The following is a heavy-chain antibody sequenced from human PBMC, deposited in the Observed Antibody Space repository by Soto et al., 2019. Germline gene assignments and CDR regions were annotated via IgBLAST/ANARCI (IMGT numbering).Heavy chain of an antibody. CDR1: GFTLSSNA. J-gene: IGHJ5*02. D-gene: IGHD2-2*01. CDR2: ISGSGTST. Sequence: EVQLLESGGDLVQPGGSLRLSCVVSGFTLSSNAMSWVRQAPGKGLEWVSAISGSGTSTYYADSVKGRFTISRDNSKNTLFLQRNSLRAEDSAVYYCAKRGDATSWHWLDPWGQGTLVTVSS. V-gene: IGHV3-23*01. CDR3: AKRGDATSWHWLDP.